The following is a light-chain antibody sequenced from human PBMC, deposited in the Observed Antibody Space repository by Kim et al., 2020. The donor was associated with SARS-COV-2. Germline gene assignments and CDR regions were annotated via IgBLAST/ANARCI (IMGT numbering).Light chain of an antibody. J-gene: IGLJ2*01. CDR1: SLIKYY. Sequence: ALRQTVRITCQGDSLIKYYASWYQQKPGQAPILVIHGKDNRPSGIPDRFSGSSSGTTASLTITGAQAEDEADYYCNSRDSSGNRLVFGGGTKVTVL. CDR3: NSRDSSGNRLV. V-gene: IGLV3-19*01. CDR2: GKD.